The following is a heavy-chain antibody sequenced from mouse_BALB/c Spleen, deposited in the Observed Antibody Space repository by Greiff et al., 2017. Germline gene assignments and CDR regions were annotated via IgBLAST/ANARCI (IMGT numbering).Heavy chain of an antibody. Sequence: QVQLKQSGAELVKPGASVKLSCKASGYTFTSYYMYWVKQRPGQGLEWIGEINPSNGGTNFNEKFKSKATLTVDKSSSTAYMQLSSLTSEDSAVYYCTGGGYYGSSYEGAMDYWGQGTSVTVSS. CDR1: GYTFTSYY. CDR2: INPSNGGT. V-gene: IGHV1S81*02. CDR3: TGGGYYGSSYEGAMDY. J-gene: IGHJ4*01. D-gene: IGHD1-1*01.